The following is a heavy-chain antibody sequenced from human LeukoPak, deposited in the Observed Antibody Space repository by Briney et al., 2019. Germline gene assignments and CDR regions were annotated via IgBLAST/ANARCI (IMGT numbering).Heavy chain of an antibody. V-gene: IGHV4-59*08. CDR2: IDYSGST. CDR3: ARHWETSSWYVDY. J-gene: IGHJ4*02. CDR1: GGSISSYS. Sequence: SETLSLTCSVSGGSISSYSWTWIRQPPGKGLEWIGFIDYSGSTNYNPSLKSRVTISVDTSKNQLSLKLSSVTAADTAVYYCARHWETSSWYVDYWGQGTLVTVSS. D-gene: IGHD6-13*01.